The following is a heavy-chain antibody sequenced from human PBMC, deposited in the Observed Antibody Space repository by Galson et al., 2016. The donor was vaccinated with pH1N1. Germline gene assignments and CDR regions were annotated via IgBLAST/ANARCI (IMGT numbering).Heavy chain of an antibody. CDR3: AKGVDYYDSSGSSFDY. J-gene: IGHJ4*02. CDR1: GFPFSNFW. D-gene: IGHD3-22*01. CDR2: ISYDGSNK. Sequence: SLRLSCAASGFPFSNFWMHWVRQAPGKGLEWVAVISYDGSNKYYADSVKGRFTISRDNSKNTLYLQMNSLRAEDTAVYYCAKGVDYYDSSGSSFDYWGQGTLVTVSS. V-gene: IGHV3-30*18.